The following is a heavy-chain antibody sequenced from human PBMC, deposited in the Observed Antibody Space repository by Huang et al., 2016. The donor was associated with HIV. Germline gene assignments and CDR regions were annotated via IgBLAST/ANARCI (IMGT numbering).Heavy chain of an antibody. D-gene: IGHD5-18*01. CDR1: GFSFTNYA. Sequence: EVRLWESGGGLAQPGGSLRLSCAASGFSFTNYAMSWVRQAPGTGLEWVATCSGSGGGSYYVDYGKGRFTVSRDNSNNTLYLHMNRLRAADTATYVCAKGTWIQLWVAFDSWGQGTLVTVS. V-gene: IGHV3-23*01. J-gene: IGHJ4*02. CDR2: CSGSGGGS. CDR3: AKGTWIQLWVAFDS.